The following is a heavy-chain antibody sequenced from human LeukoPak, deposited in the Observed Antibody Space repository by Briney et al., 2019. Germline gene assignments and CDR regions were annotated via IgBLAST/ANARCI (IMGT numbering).Heavy chain of an antibody. V-gene: IGHV1-69*05. D-gene: IGHD5-12*01. CDR1: GGTFSSYA. CDR2: IIPIFGIA. Sequence: ASVKVSCKASGGTFSSYAISWVRQAPGQGLEWMGGIIPIFGIANYAQKFQGRVTITTDESTSTAYMELSSLRSEDTAVYYCARGRPIVATRPPYYYYYMDVWGKGTTVTVSS. J-gene: IGHJ6*03. CDR3: ARGRPIVATRPPYYYYYMDV.